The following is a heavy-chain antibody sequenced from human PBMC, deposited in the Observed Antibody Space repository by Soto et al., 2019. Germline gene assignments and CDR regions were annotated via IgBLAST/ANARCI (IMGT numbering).Heavy chain of an antibody. CDR1: GYSFTSYW. D-gene: IGHD2-2*01. CDR2: IDPSDSYT. CDR3: ARHYAYCSSTSCYDAAFDI. Sequence: EVQLVQSGAEVKKPGESLRISCKGSGYSFTSYWISWVRQMPGKGLEWMGRIDPSDSYTNYSPSFQGHVTISADKSISTAYLQWSSLKASDTAMYYCARHYAYCSSTSCYDAAFDIWGQGTMVTVSS. V-gene: IGHV5-10-1*01. J-gene: IGHJ3*02.